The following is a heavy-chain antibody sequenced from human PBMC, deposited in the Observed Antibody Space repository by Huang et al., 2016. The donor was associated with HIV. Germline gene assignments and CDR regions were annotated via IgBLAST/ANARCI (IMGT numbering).Heavy chain of an antibody. CDR2: LYKTGKM. CDR1: GGSINTGRYY. Sequence: QMRFQESGPGLVKPSGTLSLTCNVSGGSINTGRYYWGWIRQPPGQGLEWVGSLYKTGKMHYEPAVTGRLTMSADTSKNQFSLNLSSVTAADTAIYYCARNHDFWRGRMFAISYFDVWGRGTLVTVAS. V-gene: IGHV4-39*01. D-gene: IGHD3-3*01. CDR3: ARNHDFWRGRMFAISYFDV. J-gene: IGHJ2*01.